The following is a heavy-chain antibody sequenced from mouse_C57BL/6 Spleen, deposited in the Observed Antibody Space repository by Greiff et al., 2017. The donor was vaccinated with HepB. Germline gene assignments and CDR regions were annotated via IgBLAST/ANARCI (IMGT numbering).Heavy chain of an antibody. CDR3: ARLDSSGYGDY. Sequence: VQLQQPGAELVMPGASVKLSCKASGYTFTSYWMHWVKQRPGQGLEWIGMIHPNSGSTNYNEKFKSKATLTVDKSSSTAYMQLSSLTSEDSAVYYCARLDSSGYGDYWGQGTTLTVSS. D-gene: IGHD3-2*02. V-gene: IGHV1-64*01. CDR1: GYTFTSYW. CDR2: IHPNSGST. J-gene: IGHJ2*01.